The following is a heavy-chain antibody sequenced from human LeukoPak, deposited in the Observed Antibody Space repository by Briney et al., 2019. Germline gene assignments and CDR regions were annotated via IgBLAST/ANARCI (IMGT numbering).Heavy chain of an antibody. D-gene: IGHD3-22*01. J-gene: IGHJ5*02. CDR1: GYTFTSYG. CDR3: ARVPIRRHYESTGYYYEDP. CDR2: ISAYNGNT. Sequence: GASVKVSCKASGYTFTSYGISWVRQAPGQGLEWMGWISAYNGNTNYAQKFQGRVTMTRDTSISTAYMELSRLRSGDTAVYYCARVPIRRHYESTGYYYEDPWGQGTLVTVSS. V-gene: IGHV1-18*01.